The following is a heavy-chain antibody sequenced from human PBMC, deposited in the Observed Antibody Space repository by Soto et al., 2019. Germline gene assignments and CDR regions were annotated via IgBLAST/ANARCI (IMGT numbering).Heavy chain of an antibody. V-gene: IGHV3-64D*06. D-gene: IGHD2-2*03. CDR2: ISSNGGSP. J-gene: IGHJ6*02. Sequence: PGESLRLSCSASGFTFSTYAMHWVRQAPGKGLKYVSAISSNGGSPYYADSVKGRFTISRDNSKNTLSLQMSSLRAEDTAVYYCVQDGYCTSTGCSGYYGMDVWGQGTTVTVSS. CDR1: GFTFSTYA. CDR3: VQDGYCTSTGCSGYYGMDV.